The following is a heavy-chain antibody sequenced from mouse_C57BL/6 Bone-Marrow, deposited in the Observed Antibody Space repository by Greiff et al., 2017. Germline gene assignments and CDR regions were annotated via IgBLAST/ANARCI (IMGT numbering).Heavy chain of an antibody. D-gene: IGHD2-4*01. CDR1: GYTFTSYG. Sequence: QVQLKQSGAELARPGASVKLSCKASGYTFTSYGISWVKQRTGQGLEWIGEIYPRSGNTYYNEKFKGKATLTADKSSSTAYMELRSLTSEDSAVYFCARSDYDGAWFAYWGQGTLVTVSA. J-gene: IGHJ3*01. CDR3: ARSDYDGAWFAY. V-gene: IGHV1-81*01. CDR2: IYPRSGNT.